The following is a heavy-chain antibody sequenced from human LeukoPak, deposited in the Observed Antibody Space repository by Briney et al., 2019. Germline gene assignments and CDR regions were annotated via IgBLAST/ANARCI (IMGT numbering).Heavy chain of an antibody. Sequence: GGSLRLSCAASGFTFTNYGMHWVRQAPGKGLEWVAVIWYDGSNKYYADSVKGRFTISRDNPKNTLYLQMNNLRAEDTAVYYCARGGYSSSWYEEDYWGQGTLVTVSS. D-gene: IGHD6-13*01. CDR2: IWYDGSNK. J-gene: IGHJ4*02. CDR3: ARGGYSSSWYEEDY. V-gene: IGHV3-33*01. CDR1: GFTFTNYG.